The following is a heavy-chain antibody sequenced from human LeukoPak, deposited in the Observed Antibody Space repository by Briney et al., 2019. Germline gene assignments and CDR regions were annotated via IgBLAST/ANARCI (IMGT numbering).Heavy chain of an antibody. CDR2: IRYDGSNK. D-gene: IGHD5-18*01. J-gene: IGHJ4*02. CDR3: ARGSWIQLWLGTY. V-gene: IGHV3-30*02. Sequence: GGSLRLSCAASGFTFSSYGMHWVRQAPGKGLEWVAFIRYDGSNKYYADSVKGRFTISRDNSKNTLYLQMNSLRAEDTAVYYCARGSWIQLWLGTYWGQGTLVTVSS. CDR1: GFTFSSYG.